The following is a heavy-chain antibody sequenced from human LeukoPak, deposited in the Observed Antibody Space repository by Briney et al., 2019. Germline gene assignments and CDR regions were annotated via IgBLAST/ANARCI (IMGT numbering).Heavy chain of an antibody. CDR3: ARFVVVTATTFDY. V-gene: IGHV4-30-4*01. D-gene: IGHD2-21*02. CDR2: IYYSGST. CDR1: GRSISSADYY. Sequence: SETLSLTCTVAGRSISSADYYWSWIRQPRGKGLEWIGYIYYSGSTYYNPSLKSRVTISVDTSKNQFSLKRSSVTAADTAVYYCARFVVVTATTFDYWGQGTLVTVSS. J-gene: IGHJ4*02.